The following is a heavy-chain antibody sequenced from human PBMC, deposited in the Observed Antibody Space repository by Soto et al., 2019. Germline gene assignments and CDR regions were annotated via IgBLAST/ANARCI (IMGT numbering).Heavy chain of an antibody. Sequence: QVQLVESGGGVVQPGRSLRLSCAASGFTFSSYAMHWVRQAPGKGLEWVAVISYDGSNKYYADSVKGRFTISRDNSKNTLYLQMNSLRAEDTAVYYCARDGGPDILTGYYRGYYYYGMDVWGQGTTVTVSS. CDR2: ISYDGSNK. D-gene: IGHD3-9*01. J-gene: IGHJ6*02. CDR3: ARDGGPDILTGYYRGYYYYGMDV. CDR1: GFTFSSYA. V-gene: IGHV3-30-3*01.